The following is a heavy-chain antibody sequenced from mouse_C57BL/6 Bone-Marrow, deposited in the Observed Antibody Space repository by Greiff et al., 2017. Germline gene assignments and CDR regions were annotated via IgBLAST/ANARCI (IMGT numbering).Heavy chain of an antibody. V-gene: IGHV1-55*01. CDR2: IYPGSGST. Sequence: QVHVKQPGAELVKPGASVKMSCKASGYTFPSYWITWVKQRPGQGLEWIGDIYPGSGSTNYNEKFKSKATLTVDTSSSTAYMQLSSLTSEDSAVYYGARRGYSNYEAWFAYWGQGTLVTVSA. J-gene: IGHJ3*01. CDR3: ARRGYSNYEAWFAY. D-gene: IGHD2-5*01. CDR1: GYTFPSYW.